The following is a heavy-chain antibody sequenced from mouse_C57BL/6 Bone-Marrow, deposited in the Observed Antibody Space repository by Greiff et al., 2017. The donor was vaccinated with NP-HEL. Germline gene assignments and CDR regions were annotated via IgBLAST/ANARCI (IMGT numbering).Heavy chain of an antibody. V-gene: IGHV1-63*01. D-gene: IGHD2-1*01. Sequence: VQLQQSGAELVRPGTSVKMSCKASGYTFTNYWIGWAKQRPGHGLEWIGDIYPGGGYTNYNEKFKGKATLTADKSSSTAYMQFSSLTSEDSAIYYCARSLYYGNYHYAMDYWGQGTSVTVSS. CDR2: IYPGGGYT. CDR3: ARSLYYGNYHYAMDY. J-gene: IGHJ4*01. CDR1: GYTFTNYW.